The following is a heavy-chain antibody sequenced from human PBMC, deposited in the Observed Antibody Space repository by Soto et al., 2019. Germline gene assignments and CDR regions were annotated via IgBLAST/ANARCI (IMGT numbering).Heavy chain of an antibody. CDR3: ARQTRYYDSSGPEGGMDV. Sequence: QVQLVQSGAEVKKPGASVKVSCKASGYTFTSYYMHWVRQAPGQGLEWMGIINPSGGSTSYAQKFQGRVTMTRDTSTSTVYMELSSLRSEDTAVYYCARQTRYYDSSGPEGGMDVWGQGTTVTVSS. CDR2: INPSGGST. J-gene: IGHJ6*02. V-gene: IGHV1-46*01. D-gene: IGHD3-22*01. CDR1: GYTFTSYY.